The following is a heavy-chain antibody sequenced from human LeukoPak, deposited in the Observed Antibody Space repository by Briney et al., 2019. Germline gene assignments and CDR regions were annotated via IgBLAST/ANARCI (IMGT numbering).Heavy chain of an antibody. J-gene: IGHJ6*03. V-gene: IGHV4-4*07. Sequence: PSETLSLTCTVSGGSISSYYWSWIRQPAGKGLEWIGRIHTSGSTNYNPSLKSRVTMSVDTSKNQFSLKLSSVTAADTAVYYCAKNGDRGAYCSGGSCYPYYYYYMDVWGKGTTVTISS. D-gene: IGHD2-15*01. CDR2: IHTSGST. CDR3: AKNGDRGAYCSGGSCYPYYYYYMDV. CDR1: GGSISSYY.